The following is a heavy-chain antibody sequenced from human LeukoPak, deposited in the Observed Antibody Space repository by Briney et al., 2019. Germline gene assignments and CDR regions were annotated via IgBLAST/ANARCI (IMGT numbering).Heavy chain of an antibody. CDR3: ARAYGSGSYYADY. Sequence: PSETLSLTCTVSGGSISSSSYYWGWIRQPPGKGLEWIGSIYYSGSTYYNPSLKNRVTISVDTSKNQFSLKLSSVTAADTAVYYCARAYGSGSYYADYWGQGTLVTVSS. CDR1: GGSISSSSYY. D-gene: IGHD3-10*01. V-gene: IGHV4-39*07. CDR2: IYYSGST. J-gene: IGHJ4*02.